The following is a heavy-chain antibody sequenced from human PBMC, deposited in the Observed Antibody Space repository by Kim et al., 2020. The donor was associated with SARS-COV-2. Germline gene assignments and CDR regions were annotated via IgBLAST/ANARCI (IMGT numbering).Heavy chain of an antibody. Sequence: SETLSLTCAISGDSVSSTSAAWTWIRQSPSRGLEWLGRTYYRSKWYNDYAVSVKSRITINPDTSKNQFSLQLDSVTAEDTAVYYCARRSNSGGLRYGLDVWGQGTTVTVSS. CDR1: GDSVSSTSAA. D-gene: IGHD6-19*01. CDR2: TYYRSKWYN. J-gene: IGHJ6*02. CDR3: ARRSNSGGLRYGLDV. V-gene: IGHV6-1*01.